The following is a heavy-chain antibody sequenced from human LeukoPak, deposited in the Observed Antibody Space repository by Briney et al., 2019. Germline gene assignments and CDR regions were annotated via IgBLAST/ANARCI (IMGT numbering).Heavy chain of an antibody. CDR2: IHYGGST. J-gene: IGHJ5*02. Sequence: NSSETLSLTCTVSGGSISGDYYWTWFRQPPGKGLEWIGFIHYGGSTNYNPSLKSRLTIPVDTSKNQFSLKLTSLTAADTAVYYCARDLSLSLVRGIINSGLDPWGQGTLVTVSS. CDR3: ARDLSLSLVRGIINSGLDP. CDR1: GGSISGDYY. D-gene: IGHD3-10*01. V-gene: IGHV4-61*08.